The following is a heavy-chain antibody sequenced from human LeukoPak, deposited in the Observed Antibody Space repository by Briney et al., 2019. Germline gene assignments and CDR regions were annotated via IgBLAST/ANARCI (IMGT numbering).Heavy chain of an antibody. CDR3: TTDRHYYDSSGFFDY. Sequence: GGSLRLSCAASGFTFSNAWMSWVRQAPGKGLEWVGRIKSKTDGGTADYAAPVKGRFTISRDDSKNTLYLQMNSLKTEDTAVYYCTTDRHYYDSSGFFDYWGQGALVTVSS. J-gene: IGHJ4*02. CDR2: IKSKTDGGTA. D-gene: IGHD3-22*01. V-gene: IGHV3-15*01. CDR1: GFTFSNAW.